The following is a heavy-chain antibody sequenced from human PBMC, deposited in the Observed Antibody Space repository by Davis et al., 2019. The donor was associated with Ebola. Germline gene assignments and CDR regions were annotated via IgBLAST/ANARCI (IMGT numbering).Heavy chain of an antibody. CDR3: ARDQWELRAYYGMDV. CDR2: IIPILGIA. V-gene: IGHV1-69*04. Sequence: SVKVSCKASGYTFTGYYMHWVRQAPGQGLEWMGRIIPILGIANYAQKFQGRVTITADKSTSTAYMELSSLRSEDTAVYYCARDQWELRAYYGMDVWGQGTTVTVSS. CDR1: GYTFTGYY. J-gene: IGHJ6*02. D-gene: IGHD1-26*01.